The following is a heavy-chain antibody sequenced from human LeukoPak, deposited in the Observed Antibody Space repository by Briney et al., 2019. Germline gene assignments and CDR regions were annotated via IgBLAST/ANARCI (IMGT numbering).Heavy chain of an antibody. V-gene: IGHV3-48*03. D-gene: IGHD4-17*01. Sequence: PGGSLRLSCAASGFTFSSYEMNWVRQAPGKGPEWVSYISSSGSTIYYADSVKGRFTISRDNAKNSLYLQMNSLRAEDTAVYYCASGDYKGVWDYWGQGTLVTVSS. CDR1: GFTFSSYE. CDR3: ASGDYKGVWDY. J-gene: IGHJ4*02. CDR2: ISSSGSTI.